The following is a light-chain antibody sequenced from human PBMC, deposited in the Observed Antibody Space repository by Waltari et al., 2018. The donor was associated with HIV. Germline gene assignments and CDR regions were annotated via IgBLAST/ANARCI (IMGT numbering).Light chain of an antibody. Sequence: QSALTQPPSASGSPGQSVPFPCTGTSRDVGAYNFVSWYPQHPGKAPKLIIYGVNQRPSGVPDRFSGSKSGNTASLTVSGLQADDEADYYCSSYAGPNHLLFGGGTKLTVL. CDR3: SSYAGPNHLL. CDR1: SRDVGAYNF. V-gene: IGLV2-8*01. CDR2: GVN. J-gene: IGLJ2*01.